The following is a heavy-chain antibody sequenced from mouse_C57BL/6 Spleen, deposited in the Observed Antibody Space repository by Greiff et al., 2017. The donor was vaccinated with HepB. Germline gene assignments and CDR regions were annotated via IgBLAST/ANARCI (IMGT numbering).Heavy chain of an antibody. Sequence: QVQLQQSGAELMKPGTSVKVSCKASGYAFTNYLIEWVKQRPGQGLEWIGVINPGSGGTNYNEKFKGKATLTADKSSSTAYMQLSSLTSEDSAVYFCARGLLLYYYAMDYWGQGTSVTVSS. D-gene: IGHD2-3*01. CDR3: ARGLLLYYYAMDY. J-gene: IGHJ4*01. V-gene: IGHV1-54*01. CDR1: GYAFTNYL. CDR2: INPGSGGT.